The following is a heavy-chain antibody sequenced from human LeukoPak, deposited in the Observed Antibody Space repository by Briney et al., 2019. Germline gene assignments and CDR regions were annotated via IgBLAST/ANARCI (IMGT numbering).Heavy chain of an antibody. CDR1: GGSFSGYY. D-gene: IGHD3-22*01. Sequence: SEALSLTCAVYGGSFSGYYWSWIRQPPGKGLEWIGEINHSGSTNYNPSLKSRVTISVDTSKNQFSLKLSSVTAADTAVYYCARARRDRASRGYYAIWGQGTLVTVSS. J-gene: IGHJ4*02. V-gene: IGHV4-34*01. CDR2: INHSGST. CDR3: ARARRDRASRGYYAI.